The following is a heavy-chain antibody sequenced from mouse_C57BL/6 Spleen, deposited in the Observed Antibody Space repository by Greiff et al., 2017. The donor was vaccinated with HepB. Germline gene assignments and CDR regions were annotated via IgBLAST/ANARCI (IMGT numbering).Heavy chain of an antibody. Sequence: EVQLQESGPVLVKPGASVKMSCKASGYTFTDYYMNWVKQSHGKSLEWIGVINPYNGGTSYNQKFKGKATLTVDKSSSTAYMELNSLTSEDSAVYYCARWTTVASFDYWGQGTTLTVSS. CDR1: GYTFTDYY. CDR2: INPYNGGT. V-gene: IGHV1-19*01. J-gene: IGHJ2*01. D-gene: IGHD1-1*01. CDR3: ARWTTVASFDY.